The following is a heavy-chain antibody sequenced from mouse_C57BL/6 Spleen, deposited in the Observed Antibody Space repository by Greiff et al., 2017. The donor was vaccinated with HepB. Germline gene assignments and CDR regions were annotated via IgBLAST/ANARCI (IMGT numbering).Heavy chain of an antibody. CDR3: ARDLPMIRTWFAY. CDR2: ISDGGSYT. V-gene: IGHV5-4*01. Sequence: DVMLVESGGGLVKPGGSLKLSCAASGFTFSSYAMSWVRQTPEKRLEWVATISDGGSYTYYPDNVKGRFTISRDNAKNNLYLQMSHLKSEDTAMYYCARDLPMIRTWFAYWGQGTLVTVSA. J-gene: IGHJ3*01. CDR1: GFTFSSYA. D-gene: IGHD2-4*01.